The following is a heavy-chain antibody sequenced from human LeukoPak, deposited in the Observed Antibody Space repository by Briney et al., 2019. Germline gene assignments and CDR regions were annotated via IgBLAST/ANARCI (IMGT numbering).Heavy chain of an antibody. V-gene: IGHV4-34*01. J-gene: IGHJ4*02. CDR3: ARWATGYSSGWYEG. D-gene: IGHD6-19*01. Sequence: PSETLSLTCAVYGGSFSGYYWSWIRQPPGKGLEWIGEINHSGSTNCNPSLKSRVTISVDTSKNQFSLKLSSVTAADTAAYYCARWATGYSSGWYEGWGQGTLVTVSS. CDR1: GGSFSGYY. CDR2: INHSGST.